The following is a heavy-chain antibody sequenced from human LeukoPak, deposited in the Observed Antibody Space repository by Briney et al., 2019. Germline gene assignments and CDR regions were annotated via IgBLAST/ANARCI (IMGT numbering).Heavy chain of an antibody. CDR3: ARVRVIAAAGSRIDH. CDR1: GGSISSGGYY. J-gene: IGHJ4*02. D-gene: IGHD6-13*01. CDR2: IYYSGST. Sequence: SETLSLTCTVSGGSISSGGYYWTWIRRHPGKGLEWIGYIYYSGSTSYNPSLKSRVTISVDTSKNQFSLKLSSVTAADTAVYYCARVRVIAAAGSRIDHWGQGTLVTVSS. V-gene: IGHV4-31*03.